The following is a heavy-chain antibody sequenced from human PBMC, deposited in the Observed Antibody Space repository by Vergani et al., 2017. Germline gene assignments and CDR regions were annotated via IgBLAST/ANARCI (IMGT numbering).Heavy chain of an antibody. V-gene: IGHV3-43*01. CDR1: GFTFDDYS. Sequence: EVQLVESGGVVVQPGGSLRLSCAASGFTFDDYSMHWVRQAPGKGLEWVSLISWDGGSTYYADSVKGRFTISRDNSKNSLYLQINSLRTEDTSLYYCANDISGWPEYCYYYYGMDVWGQ. J-gene: IGHJ6*02. D-gene: IGHD6-19*01. CDR3: ANDISGWPEYCYYYYGMDV. CDR2: ISWDGGST.